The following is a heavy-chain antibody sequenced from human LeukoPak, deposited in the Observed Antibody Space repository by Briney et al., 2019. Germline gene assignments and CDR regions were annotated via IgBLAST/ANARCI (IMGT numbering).Heavy chain of an antibody. Sequence: AGGSLRLSCAASGFTFSSYAMSWVRQAPGKGLEWVSAISGSGGSTYYADSVKGRFTISRDNSKNTLYLQMNSLRAEDTAVYYRAKDGSSSSRFDYWGQGTLVTVSS. V-gene: IGHV3-23*01. CDR2: ISGSGGST. CDR1: GFTFSSYA. D-gene: IGHD6-6*01. J-gene: IGHJ4*02. CDR3: AKDGSSSSRFDY.